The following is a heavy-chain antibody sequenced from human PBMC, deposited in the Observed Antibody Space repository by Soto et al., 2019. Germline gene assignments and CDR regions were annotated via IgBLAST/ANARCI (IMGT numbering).Heavy chain of an antibody. J-gene: IGHJ3*02. CDR2: IKSKTDGGTT. D-gene: IGHD2-15*01. V-gene: IGHV3-15*01. CDR1: GFTFSNAW. Sequence: KSGGSLRLSCAASGFTFSNAWMSWVRQAPGKGLEWVGRIKSKTDGGTTDYAAPVKGRFTISRDDSKNTLYLQMNSLKTEDTAVYYCRTVEVAEMGGDAFDIWRQGTMVTVSS. CDR3: RTVEVAEMGGDAFDI.